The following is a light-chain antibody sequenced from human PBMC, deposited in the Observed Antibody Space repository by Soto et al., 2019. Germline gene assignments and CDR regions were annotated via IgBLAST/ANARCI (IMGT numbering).Light chain of an antibody. CDR1: SSDLGDYNY. Sequence: QSALTQPASVSGSPGQSITISCTGTSSDLGDYNYVSWYQLHPGEAPKLMIYDVTNRPSGVSNRFSGSKSGNTASLTISGLQAEDETDYYCSSYTSTNTLVFGTGTKLTV. V-gene: IGLV2-14*01. CDR2: DVT. J-gene: IGLJ1*01. CDR3: SSYTSTNTLV.